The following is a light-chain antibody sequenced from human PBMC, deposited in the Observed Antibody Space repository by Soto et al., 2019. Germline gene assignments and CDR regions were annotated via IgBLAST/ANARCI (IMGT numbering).Light chain of an antibody. CDR3: CSYAVTNTFV. CDR2: DVD. V-gene: IGLV2-11*01. CDR1: SSDIGGYHY. J-gene: IGLJ1*01. Sequence: QSALTQPRSVSGSPGQSVTISCTGTSSDIGGYHYVSWYQQCPGKAPQLIIFDVDKRPSGVPDRFSASKSGNTAYLTISGLQADDEADYFCCSYAVTNTFVFGTGTRSPS.